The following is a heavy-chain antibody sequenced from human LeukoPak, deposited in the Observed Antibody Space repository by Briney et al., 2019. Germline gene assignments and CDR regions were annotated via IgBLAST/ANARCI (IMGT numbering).Heavy chain of an antibody. Sequence: SETLSLTCAVYGGSFSGYYWGWIRQPPGKGLEWIGEINHSGSTNYNPSLKSRVTISVDTSKNQFSLKLSSVTAADTAVYYCAGYSYGYMQDYWGQGTLVTVSS. D-gene: IGHD5-18*01. CDR2: INHSGST. CDR1: GGSFSGYY. CDR3: AGYSYGYMQDY. J-gene: IGHJ4*02. V-gene: IGHV4-34*01.